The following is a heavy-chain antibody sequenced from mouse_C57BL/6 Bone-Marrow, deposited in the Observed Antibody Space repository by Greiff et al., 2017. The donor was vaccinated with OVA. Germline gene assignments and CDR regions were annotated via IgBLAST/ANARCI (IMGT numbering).Heavy chain of an antibody. D-gene: IGHD1-1*01. CDR2: IYPGDGDT. J-gene: IGHJ1*03. CDR3: ARSRGSHYCGSSYRGYFDV. CDR1: GYAFSSSW. Sequence: QVQLQQSGPELVKPGASVKISCKASGYAFSSSWMNWVKQRPGKGLEWIGRIYPGDGDTNYNGKFKGKATLTAAKSSSTAYMQLSSLTSEDSAVYFCARSRGSHYCGSSYRGYFDVWGTGTTVTVSS. V-gene: IGHV1-82*01.